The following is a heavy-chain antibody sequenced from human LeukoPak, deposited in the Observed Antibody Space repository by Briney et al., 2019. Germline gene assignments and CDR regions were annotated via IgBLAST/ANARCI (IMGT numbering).Heavy chain of an antibody. J-gene: IGHJ4*02. Sequence: ASVKVSCKVSGYTLTELSMHWVRQAPGKRLEWMGGFDPEDGETIYAQKFQGRVTMTTDTSTSTAYMELRSLRSDDTAVYYCARDLANYYGSGSYYNRWGQGTLVTVSS. CDR2: FDPEDGET. CDR1: GYTLTELS. CDR3: ARDLANYYGSGSYYNR. D-gene: IGHD3-10*01. V-gene: IGHV1-24*01.